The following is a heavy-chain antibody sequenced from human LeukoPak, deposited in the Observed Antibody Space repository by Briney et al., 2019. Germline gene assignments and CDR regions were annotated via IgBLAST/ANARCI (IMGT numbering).Heavy chain of an antibody. Sequence: SQTLSLTCAVSGGSIGSGGYYWSSIRHQPGKGLEWIGYIYSSGSTDYNPSLKSRLAISVDTPKNQFSLKVTSVTAADTAVYYCARGRSAAGNFDFWGQGTLVTVSS. V-gene: IGHV4-31*11. D-gene: IGHD6-13*01. CDR1: GGSIGSGGYY. CDR3: ARGRSAAGNFDF. CDR2: IYSSGST. J-gene: IGHJ4*02.